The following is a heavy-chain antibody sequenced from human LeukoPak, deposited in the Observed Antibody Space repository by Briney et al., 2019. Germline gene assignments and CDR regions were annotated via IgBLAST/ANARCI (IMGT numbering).Heavy chain of an antibody. CDR1: GFTFSSYS. D-gene: IGHD3-3*01. J-gene: IGHJ6*02. Sequence: GGSLRLSCAASGFTFSSYSMHWVRQAPGKGLEWVSSISSSSSYIYYADSVKGRFTISRDNAKNSLYLQMNSLRAEDTAVYYCARDSDFWSGYLNYYYYYGMDVWGQGTTVTVSS. CDR2: ISSSSSYI. CDR3: ARDSDFWSGYLNYYYYYGMDV. V-gene: IGHV3-21*01.